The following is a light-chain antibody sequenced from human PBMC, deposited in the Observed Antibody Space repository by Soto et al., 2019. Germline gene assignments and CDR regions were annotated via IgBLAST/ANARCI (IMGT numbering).Light chain of an antibody. Sequence: QSALTQPASVSGSPGQSFTISCTGTSSDVGSYNLVSWYQQHPGKAPKLMIYEGSKRPSGVSNRFSGSKSGNTASLTISGLQAEDEADYYCCSYAGSSTFDWVFGGGTKLTVL. CDR2: EGS. CDR1: SSDVGSYNL. J-gene: IGLJ3*02. V-gene: IGLV2-23*01. CDR3: CSYAGSSTFDWV.